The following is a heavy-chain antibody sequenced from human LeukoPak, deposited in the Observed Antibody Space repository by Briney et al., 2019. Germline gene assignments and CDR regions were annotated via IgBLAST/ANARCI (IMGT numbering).Heavy chain of an antibody. V-gene: IGHV1-69*05. CDR1: GYTFNSYA. J-gene: IGHJ6*03. CDR2: IIPIFGTA. Sequence: GASVKVSCKASGYTFNSYAISWVRQAPGQGLEWMGRIIPIFGTANYAQKFQGRVTITTDDSTSTAYMELSSLRSEDTAVYYCARGHGLYCSGGSCSSLGYMDVWGKGTTVTVSS. D-gene: IGHD2-15*01. CDR3: ARGHGLYCSGGSCSSLGYMDV.